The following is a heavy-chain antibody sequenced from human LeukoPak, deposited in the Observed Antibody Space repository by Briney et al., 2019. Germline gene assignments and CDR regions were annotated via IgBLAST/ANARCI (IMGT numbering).Heavy chain of an antibody. J-gene: IGHJ4*02. D-gene: IGHD2-2*01. CDR3: ARDDCSSTSCYVNY. Sequence: PGGSLRLSCAAPGFTFSDYYMNWIRQAPGKGLEWLSYISDSGGTIYYADSVKGRFTISRDNAKNSLYLQMNSLRPEDTAVYYCARDDCSSTSCYVNYWGQGTLVTVSS. CDR2: ISDSGGTI. CDR1: GFTFSDYY. V-gene: IGHV3-11*04.